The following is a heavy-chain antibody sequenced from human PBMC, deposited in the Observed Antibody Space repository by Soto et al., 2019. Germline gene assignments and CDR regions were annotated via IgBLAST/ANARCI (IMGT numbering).Heavy chain of an antibody. CDR2: IDPSDSYT. J-gene: IGHJ5*02. D-gene: IGHD3-9*01. CDR1: GYSFTSYW. V-gene: IGHV5-10-1*01. Sequence: GESLKISCKGSGYSFTSYWISWVRQMPGKGLEWMGRIDPSDSYTNYSPSFQGHVTISADKSISTAYLQWSSLKASDTAMYYCARHYDILTGPSNWFDPWGQGTLVTVSS. CDR3: ARHYDILTGPSNWFDP.